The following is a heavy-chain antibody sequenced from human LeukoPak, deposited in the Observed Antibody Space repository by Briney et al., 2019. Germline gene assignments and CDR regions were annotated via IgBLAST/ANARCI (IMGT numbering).Heavy chain of an antibody. Sequence: SETPSLTCAIYGGSFSGYYWSWIRQPPGKGLEWIGEINHSGSTIYNPSLKSRVTISVDTSKNQFSLKLSSVTAADTAVYYCARQRYYGSGSYYKDWGQGTPVTVSS. CDR1: GGSFSGYY. V-gene: IGHV4-34*01. J-gene: IGHJ4*02. D-gene: IGHD3-10*01. CDR3: ARQRYYGSGSYYKD. CDR2: INHSGST.